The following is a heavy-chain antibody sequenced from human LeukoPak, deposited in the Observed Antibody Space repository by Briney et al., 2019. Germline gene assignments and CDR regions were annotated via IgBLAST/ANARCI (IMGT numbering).Heavy chain of an antibody. V-gene: IGHV4-34*01. J-gene: IGHJ4*02. CDR2: INHSGST. CDR3: ARYCSSTSCTQPTTGGINY. Sequence: SETLSLTCAVYGGSFSGYYWSWIRQPPGKGLEWIGEINHSGSTNYNPSLKSRVTISVDTSKNQFSLKLSSVTAADTAVYYCARYCSSTSCTQPTTGGINYWGQGTLVTVSS. CDR1: GGSFSGYY. D-gene: IGHD2-2*01.